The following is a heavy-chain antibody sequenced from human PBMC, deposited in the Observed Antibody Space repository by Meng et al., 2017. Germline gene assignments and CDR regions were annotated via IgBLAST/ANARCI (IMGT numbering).Heavy chain of an antibody. D-gene: IGHD3-16*02. CDR1: SGSFSGYY. CDR3: ARGGMITFGGVIVPERPFDY. V-gene: IGHV4-34*01. Sequence: SETLSLTCAVYSGSFSGYYWSWIRQPPGKGLEWIGEINHSGSTNYNPSLKSRVTISVDTSKNQFSLKLSSVTAADTAVYYCARGGMITFGGVIVPERPFDYWGQGTLVTVSS. J-gene: IGHJ4*02. CDR2: INHSGST.